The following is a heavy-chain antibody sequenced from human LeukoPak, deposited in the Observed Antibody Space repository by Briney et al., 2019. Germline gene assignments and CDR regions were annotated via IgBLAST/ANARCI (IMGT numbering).Heavy chain of an antibody. J-gene: IGHJ4*02. D-gene: IGHD3-10*01. CDR3: ARGVEWFGVPFDY. CDR2: INPNSGGT. V-gene: IGHV1-2*02. Sequence: ASVKVSCKASGYTFTGYYMHWVRQAPGQGLEWMGWINPNSGGTNYAQKFQGRVTMTRDTSISTAYMELSRLRSDDTAVYYCARGVEWFGVPFDYWGQGTLVTVSS. CDR1: GYTFTGYY.